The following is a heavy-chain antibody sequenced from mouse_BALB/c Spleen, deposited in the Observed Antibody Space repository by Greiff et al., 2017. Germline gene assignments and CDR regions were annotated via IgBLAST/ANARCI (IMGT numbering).Heavy chain of an antibody. CDR1: GYAFSSYW. D-gene: IGHD2-10*02. Sequence: QVQLKESGAELVRPGSSVKISCKASGYAFSSYWMNWVKQRPGQGLEWIGQIYPGDGDTNYNEKFKGKATLTADTSSSTAYMQLSSLTSEDSAVYFCARGYGNYCAMDYWGQGTSVTVSA. V-gene: IGHV1-80*01. J-gene: IGHJ4*01. CDR3: ARGYGNYCAMDY. CDR2: IYPGDGDT.